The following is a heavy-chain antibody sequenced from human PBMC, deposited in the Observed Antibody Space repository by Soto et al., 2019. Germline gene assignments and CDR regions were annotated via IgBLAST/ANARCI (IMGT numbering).Heavy chain of an antibody. CDR3: ARMDGDYNYYGLDV. V-gene: IGHV2-26*01. CDR2: FFSDAER. Sequence: SGPTLVNPTETLTLTCSVSGFSLTNGRMGVSWIRQPPGKALEWLAHFFSDAERSYSTSMQSRLNMYKDSSGSQVVLTMTNMARADTATYFCARMDGDYNYYGLDVWGHGIAVTVSS. CDR1: GFSLTNGRMG. J-gene: IGHJ6*02. D-gene: IGHD4-17*01.